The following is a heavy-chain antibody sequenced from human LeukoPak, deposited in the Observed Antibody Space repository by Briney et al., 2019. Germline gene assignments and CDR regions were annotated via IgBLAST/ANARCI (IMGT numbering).Heavy chain of an antibody. D-gene: IGHD3-16*02. CDR1: GYTFTSYY. CDR2: INPNLGDT. V-gene: IGHV1-8*02. CDR3: ARGSYRYEDRGLGP. Sequence: ASVKVSCKASGYTFTSYYVNWVRQAPGQGLEWMGWINPNLGDTDYAPKFQGRVTITRNSAISTVYMELSSLRSDDTAVYYCARGSYRYEDRGLGPWGRGTQVTVSS. J-gene: IGHJ5*02.